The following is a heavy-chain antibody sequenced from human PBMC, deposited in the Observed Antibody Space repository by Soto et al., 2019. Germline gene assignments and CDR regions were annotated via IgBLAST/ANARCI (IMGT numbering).Heavy chain of an antibody. Sequence: ASVKVSCKASGGTFSSYAISWVRQAPGQGLEWMGGIIPIFGTANYAQKFQGRVTITADESTSTAYMELSSLRSEDTAVYYCARGRYGDYVIDYWGQGTLVTVSS. CDR3: ARGRYGDYVIDY. CDR2: IIPIFGTA. J-gene: IGHJ4*02. CDR1: GGTFSSYA. D-gene: IGHD4-17*01. V-gene: IGHV1-69*13.